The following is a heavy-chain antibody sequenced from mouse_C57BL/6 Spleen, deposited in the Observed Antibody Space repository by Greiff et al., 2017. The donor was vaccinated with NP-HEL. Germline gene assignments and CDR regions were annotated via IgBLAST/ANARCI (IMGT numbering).Heavy chain of an antibody. CDR2: ISSGSSTI. J-gene: IGHJ4*01. Sequence: EVQVVESGGGLVKPGGSLKLSCAASGFTFSDYGMHWVRQAPEKGLEWVAYISSGSSTIYYADTVKGRFTISRDNAKNTLFLQMTSLRSEDTAMYYCARETMITTHYYAMDYWGQGTSVTVSS. D-gene: IGHD2-4*01. CDR3: ARETMITTHYYAMDY. V-gene: IGHV5-17*01. CDR1: GFTFSDYG.